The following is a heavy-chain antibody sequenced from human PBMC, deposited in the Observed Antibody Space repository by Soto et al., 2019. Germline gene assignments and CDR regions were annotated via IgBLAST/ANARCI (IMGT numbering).Heavy chain of an antibody. CDR2: IIPIFGTA. CDR3: ARFTPTNLCDVWSGYQYYFDY. J-gene: IGHJ4*02. V-gene: IGHV1-69*01. Sequence: QVQLVQSGAEVKKPGSSVKVSCKASGGTFSSYAISWVRQAPGQGLEWMGGIIPIFGTANYAQKFQGRVPITADESTSTAYLELSSLRFEDTVVSYCARFTPTNLCDVWSGYQYYFDYCGQGPLVTVSS. CDR1: GGTFSSYA. D-gene: IGHD3-3*01.